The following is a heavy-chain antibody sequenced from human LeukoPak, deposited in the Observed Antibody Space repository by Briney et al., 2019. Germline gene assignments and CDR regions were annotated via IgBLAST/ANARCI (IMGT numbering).Heavy chain of an antibody. D-gene: IGHD6-13*01. Sequence: GGSLRLSCAASGFTVSSNYMSWVRQAPGKGLEWVSVIYSGGSTYYADSVKGRFTISRDNSKNTLYLQMNSLRAEDTAVYYCARTLPAYSSRGRDSADKYFQHWGQGTLVTVSS. V-gene: IGHV3-66*01. CDR1: GFTVSSNY. CDR3: ARTLPAYSSRGRDSADKYFQH. J-gene: IGHJ1*01. CDR2: IYSGGST.